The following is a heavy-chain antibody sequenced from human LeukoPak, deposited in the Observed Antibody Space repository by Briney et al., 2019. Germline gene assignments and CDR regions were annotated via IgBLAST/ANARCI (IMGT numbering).Heavy chain of an antibody. CDR1: GGSISSSNW. CDR2: IYHSGST. Sequence: SGTLSLTCAVSGGSISSSNWRSWVRQPPGKGLEWNGEIYHSGSTNYNPCLKSRVTISVDKPKNQFSLKLSSVTAADTGVYYCARVILMVRGVIQSHYFESWGQGALVTVSS. J-gene: IGHJ4*02. D-gene: IGHD3-10*01. V-gene: IGHV4-4*02. CDR3: ARVILMVRGVIQSHYFES.